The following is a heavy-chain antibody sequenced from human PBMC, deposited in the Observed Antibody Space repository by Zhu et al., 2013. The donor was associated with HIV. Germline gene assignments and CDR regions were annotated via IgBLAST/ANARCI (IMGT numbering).Heavy chain of an antibody. V-gene: IGHV1-2*02. CDR3: ARGRTFGVGRLNWFDP. CDR2: INPHKGDT. CDR1: GYNFIGYY. J-gene: IGHJ5*02. Sequence: QVQLMQAGAEVKRPGASVKVSCKASGYNFIGYYIHWVRQSPGQRLDYIGWINPHKGDTKFVEKFQGRVTMTRDTSISTAYMELSNLRSDDTAVYYCARGRTFGVGRLNWFDPWGQGTLVTVSS. D-gene: IGHD3-3*01.